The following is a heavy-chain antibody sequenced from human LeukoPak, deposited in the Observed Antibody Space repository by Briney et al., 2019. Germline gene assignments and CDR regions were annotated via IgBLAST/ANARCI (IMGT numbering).Heavy chain of an antibody. Sequence: VSAISGSGGSTYYADSVKGRFTISRDNSKNTLYLQMNSLRAEDTAVYYCAKRLDPPYYFDYWGQGTLVTVSS. CDR3: AKRLDPPYYFDY. J-gene: IGHJ4*02. D-gene: IGHD3/OR15-3a*01. V-gene: IGHV3-23*01. CDR2: ISGSGGST.